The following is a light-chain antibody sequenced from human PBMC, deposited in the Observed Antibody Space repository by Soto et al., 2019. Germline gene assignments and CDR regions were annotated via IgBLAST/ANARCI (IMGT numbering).Light chain of an antibody. Sequence: DIQMTQSPSSLSASVGDRVTITCRASRVISTYLAWYQQKPGKVPKLLIYTASTLQSGVPSRFSGIGSGTESTLTISSLQPEDVATYYCQKYDSAPLTFGGGTTVEIK. CDR1: RVISTY. CDR2: TAS. V-gene: IGKV1-27*01. CDR3: QKYDSAPLT. J-gene: IGKJ4*01.